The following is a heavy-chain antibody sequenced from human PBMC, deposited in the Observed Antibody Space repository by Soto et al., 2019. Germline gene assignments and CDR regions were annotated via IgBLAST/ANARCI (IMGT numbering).Heavy chain of an antibody. CDR2: ISDEGSNK. V-gene: IGHV3-30*18. D-gene: IGHD1-26*01. CDR1: GFTFSSYG. Sequence: QVQLVESGGGVVQPGRSLRLSCAASGFTFSSYGMHWVRQAPGKGLEWVAVISDEGSNKYYADSVKGRFTISRDNSKNTLYLQMNSLRAEDTAVYYCAKDVVVGATTGLGDYYYYYGMDVWGQGTTVTVSS. CDR3: AKDVVVGATTGLGDYYYYYGMDV. J-gene: IGHJ6*02.